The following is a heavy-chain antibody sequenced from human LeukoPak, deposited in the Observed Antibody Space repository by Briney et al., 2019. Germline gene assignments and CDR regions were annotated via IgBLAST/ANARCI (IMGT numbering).Heavy chain of an antibody. Sequence: VGSLRLSCAASGFTISNYEMNWVRQAPGERLEWVSYISSSGDTYYADSVKGRVTGTRDNDKNSLHLQMDSLRAEDRAVYYCERVPGGVVYFDYWGQGTLVTVSS. D-gene: IGHD2-8*01. CDR3: ERVPGGVVYFDY. V-gene: IGHV3-48*03. J-gene: IGHJ4*02. CDR2: ISSSGDT. CDR1: GFTISNYE.